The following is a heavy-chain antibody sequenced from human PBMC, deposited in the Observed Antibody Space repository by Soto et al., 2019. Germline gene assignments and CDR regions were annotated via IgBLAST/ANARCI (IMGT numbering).Heavy chain of an antibody. V-gene: IGHV1-46*01. D-gene: IGHD3-3*01. Sequence: GASVKVCCKASGYTFTSYYMHWVRQAPGQGLEWMGIINPSGGSTSYTQKFQGRVTMTRDTSTSTVYMDLSSLRSEDTAVYYCARDPWDYDFWSGSTLHGMDVWGQGTTVTVSS. CDR3: ARDPWDYDFWSGSTLHGMDV. J-gene: IGHJ6*02. CDR2: INPSGGST. CDR1: GYTFTSYY.